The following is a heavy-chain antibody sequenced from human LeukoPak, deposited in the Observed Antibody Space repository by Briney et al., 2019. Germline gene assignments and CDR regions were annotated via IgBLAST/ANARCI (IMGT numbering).Heavy chain of an antibody. CDR3: AREVGRSYYGSGSPNDY. V-gene: IGHV1-2*02. CDR1: GYTFTGYY. D-gene: IGHD3-10*01. J-gene: IGHJ4*02. Sequence: ASVKVSCKASGYTFTGYYMHWVRQAPGQGLEWMGWINPNSGGTNYAQKFQGRVTMTRDTSISTAYMELSRLRSDDTAVYYCAREVGRSYYGSGSPNDYWGQGTLVTVSS. CDR2: INPNSGGT.